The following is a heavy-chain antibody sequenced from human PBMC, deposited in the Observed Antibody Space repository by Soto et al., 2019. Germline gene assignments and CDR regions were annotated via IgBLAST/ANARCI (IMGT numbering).Heavy chain of an antibody. CDR2: ISYDGSNK. Sequence: QVQLVESGGGVVQPGRSLRLSCAASGFTFSSYAMHWVRQAPGKGLEWVAVISYDGSNKYYADSVKGRFTISRDNSKNTLYVHVYGLGAEDTAVYYCARAPLDTYGDDAGSMCVWGQGTTVIVFS. D-gene: IGHD4-17*01. J-gene: IGHJ6*02. CDR3: ARAPLDTYGDDAGSMCV. CDR1: GFTFSSYA. V-gene: IGHV3-30-3*01.